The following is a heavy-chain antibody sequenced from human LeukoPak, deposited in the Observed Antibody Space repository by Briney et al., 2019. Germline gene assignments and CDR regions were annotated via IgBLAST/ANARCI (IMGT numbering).Heavy chain of an antibody. CDR2: IYSGGDT. D-gene: IGHD3-3*01. V-gene: IGHV3-53*01. Sequence: GGSLRLSCAASGFTVSSSYMSWVRQAPGKGLEWISAIYSGGDTYYADSVRGRFTISRDGSKNTLHLQMNSLRVEDTAVYYCAKRTPDYDFWTPIDYYYYGMDVWGQGTTVTVSS. CDR1: GFTVSSSY. J-gene: IGHJ6*02. CDR3: AKRTPDYDFWTPIDYYYYGMDV.